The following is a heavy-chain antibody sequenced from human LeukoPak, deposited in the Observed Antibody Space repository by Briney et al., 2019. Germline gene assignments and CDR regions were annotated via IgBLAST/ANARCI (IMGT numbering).Heavy chain of an antibody. V-gene: IGHV3-23*01. CDR1: GFTFSNYA. CDR3: AKDGAMVRGVPARYAFDI. Sequence: GGSLRLSCAASGFTFSNYAMSWVRQAPGKGLEWVSAISGSGGSTYYADSVKGRFTISRDNSKNTLYLQMNSLRAEDMAVYYCAKDGAMVRGVPARYAFDIWGQGTMVTVSS. D-gene: IGHD3-10*01. J-gene: IGHJ3*02. CDR2: ISGSGGST.